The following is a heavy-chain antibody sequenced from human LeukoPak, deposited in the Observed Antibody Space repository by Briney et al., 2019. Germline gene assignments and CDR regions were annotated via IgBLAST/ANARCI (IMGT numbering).Heavy chain of an antibody. CDR1: GFTFSSYA. J-gene: IGHJ4*02. Sequence: GGSLRLSCAASGFTFSSYAMHWVRQAPGKGLEWAAVISYDGSNKYYADSVKGRFTISRDNSKNTLYLQMNSLRAEDTAVYYCARNGRLDGSGSYYEDYWGQGTLVTVSS. CDR3: ARNGRLDGSGSYYEDY. CDR2: ISYDGSNK. V-gene: IGHV3-30*01. D-gene: IGHD3-10*01.